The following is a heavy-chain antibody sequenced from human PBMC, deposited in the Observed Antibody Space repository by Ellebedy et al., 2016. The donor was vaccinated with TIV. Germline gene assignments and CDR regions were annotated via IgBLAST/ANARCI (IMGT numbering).Heavy chain of an antibody. V-gene: IGHV2-70*11. CDR3: ARILPDFGDDADANSYGIDV. D-gene: IGHD4-17*01. Sequence: SGPTLVKPTQTLTLTCTFSGFSLSTSGMCVSWIRQPPGKALEWLARIDWDDDKYYSTSLKTRLTISKDASKNQVVLTMTNMDPVDTATYYCARILPDFGDDADANSYGIDVWGQGTTVTVTS. CDR2: IDWDDDK. J-gene: IGHJ6*02. CDR1: GFSLSTSGMC.